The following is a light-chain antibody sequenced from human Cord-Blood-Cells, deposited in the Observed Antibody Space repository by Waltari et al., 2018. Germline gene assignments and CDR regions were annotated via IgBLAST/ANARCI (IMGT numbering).Light chain of an antibody. CDR2: GAS. Sequence: IVLTQSPGTLSFSPGDRATLSCRASQSVSSSYLAWYQQKPGQAPRLLIYGASSRATGIPDRFGGSGSGTDFTLTISRLEPEDFAVYYCQQYGSSMYTFGQGTKLEIK. J-gene: IGKJ2*01. CDR1: QSVSSSY. CDR3: QQYGSSMYT. V-gene: IGKV3-20*01.